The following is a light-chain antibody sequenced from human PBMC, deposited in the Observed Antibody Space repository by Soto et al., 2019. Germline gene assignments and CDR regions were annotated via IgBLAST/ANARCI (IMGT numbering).Light chain of an antibody. CDR1: QSVSSY. CDR2: DAS. CDR3: QQRSIWPRT. Sequence: EIVLTQSPATLSLSPGERATLSCRASQSVSSYLAWYQQKPGQAPRLLIYDASNRATGIPARFSGSGSGTDVTLTISSLEPEDFAVYYCQQRSIWPRTFGEGTKVDIK. J-gene: IGKJ1*01. V-gene: IGKV3-11*01.